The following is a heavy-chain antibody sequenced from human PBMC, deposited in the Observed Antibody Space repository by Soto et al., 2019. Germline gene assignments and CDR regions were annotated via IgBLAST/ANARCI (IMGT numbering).Heavy chain of an antibody. CDR3: ARDIDYDIDY. CDR2: IYSKEGRI. D-gene: IGHD4-17*01. CDR1: GYIFNNYG. V-gene: IGHV1-18*01. J-gene: IGHJ4*02. Sequence: QVQLVQSGPEVQKPGASVKVSCKASGYIFNNYGISWVRQAPGQGLEWMGWIYSKEGRINFAQKFQGRVTLTTDTSTSTAYVELRSLRFDDSAMYFCARDIDYDIDYWGQGTLVTVSS.